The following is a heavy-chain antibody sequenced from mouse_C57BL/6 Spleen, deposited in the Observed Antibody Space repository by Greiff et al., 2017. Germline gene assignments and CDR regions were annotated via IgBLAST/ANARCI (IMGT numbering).Heavy chain of an antibody. V-gene: IGHV5-6*01. CDR2: ISSGGSYT. CDR3: ARVYDYDWYFDV. D-gene: IGHD2-4*01. CDR1: GFTFSSYG. Sequence: EVQLVESGGDLVKPGGSLKLSCAASGFTFSSYGMSWVRQTPDKRLEWVATISSGGSYTYYPDSVKGRCTITRDNAKNTLYLQMSSLKSEDTAMYYCARVYDYDWYFDVWGTGTTVTVSA. J-gene: IGHJ1*03.